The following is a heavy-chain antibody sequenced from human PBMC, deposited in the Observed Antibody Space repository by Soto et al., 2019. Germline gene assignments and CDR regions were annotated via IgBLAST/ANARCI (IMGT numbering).Heavy chain of an antibody. D-gene: IGHD3-22*01. Sequence: EVQLLESGGGLVQPGGSLRLSCSASGFTFSNSAMSWVRQAPGKGLEWVSAISGSGGSTFYADSVKGRFTISRDNYNNTLFQQMNSLRAEDTAVYYCAKAPWVGYLEVWGQGTLVTVSS. J-gene: IGHJ4*02. V-gene: IGHV3-23*01. CDR1: GFTFSNSA. CDR2: ISGSGGST. CDR3: AKAPWVGYLEV.